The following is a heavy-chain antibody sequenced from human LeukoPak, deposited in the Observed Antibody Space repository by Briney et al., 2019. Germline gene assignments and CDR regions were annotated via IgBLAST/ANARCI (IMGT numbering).Heavy chain of an antibody. J-gene: IGHJ5*02. CDR1: GGSFSGYY. CDR3: ASAVDQELNWFDP. Sequence: PSETLSLTCAVYGGSFSGYYWSWIRQPPGKGLEWIGEINHSGSTNYNPSLKSRVTISVDTSKNQFSLKLSSVTAADTAVYYCASAVDQELNWFDPWGQGTLVTVSS. CDR2: INHSGST. D-gene: IGHD1-26*01. V-gene: IGHV4-34*01.